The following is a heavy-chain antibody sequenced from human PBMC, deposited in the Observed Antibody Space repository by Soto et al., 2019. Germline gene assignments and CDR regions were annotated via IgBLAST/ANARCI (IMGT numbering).Heavy chain of an antibody. V-gene: IGHV1-69*01. CDR3: ATALRTVQYGMDV. J-gene: IGHJ6*04. D-gene: IGHD4-17*01. CDR2: IIPIFGTT. CDR1: GGTFSNDA. Sequence: QEQLVQPGAEVKKPGSSVRISCRASGGTFSNDAVSWVRQAPGQGLQWMGGIIPIFGTTHYAQKFQGRVTLTADESTATAYMELRSVTSEDTAVYYCATALRTVQYGMDVWGKGNAVTVSS.